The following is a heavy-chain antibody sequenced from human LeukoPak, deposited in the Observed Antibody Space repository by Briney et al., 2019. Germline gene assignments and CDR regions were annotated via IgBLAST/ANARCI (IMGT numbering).Heavy chain of an antibody. V-gene: IGHV1-24*01. CDR3: ATSSLSPRGSYYDSSENLSGFDY. J-gene: IGHJ4*02. CDR1: GYTLTELS. CDR2: FDPEDGET. Sequence: ASVKVSCKVSGYTLTELSMHWVRQAPGKGLEWMGGFDPEDGETIYAQKFQGRVTMTEDTSTDTAYMGLSSLRSEDTAVYYCATSSLSPRGSYYDSSENLSGFDYWGQGTLVTVSS. D-gene: IGHD3-22*01.